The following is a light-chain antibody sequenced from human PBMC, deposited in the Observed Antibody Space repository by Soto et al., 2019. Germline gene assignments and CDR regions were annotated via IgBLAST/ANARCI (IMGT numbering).Light chain of an antibody. CDR1: QSVNSN. V-gene: IGKV3-15*01. CDR2: VAS. Sequence: EIVMTQSPVTLSVSPGDRATLSCRASQSVNSNLAWYQHNPGQTPKLLIYVASTRATGIPARFSGSGSGTEFTLTISSLQSEDFAVYYCQQYNVWPLTFGGGTKVEFK. CDR3: QQYNVWPLT. J-gene: IGKJ4*01.